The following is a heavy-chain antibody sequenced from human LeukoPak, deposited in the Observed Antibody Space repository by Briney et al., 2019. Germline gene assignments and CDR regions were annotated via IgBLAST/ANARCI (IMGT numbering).Heavy chain of an antibody. CDR3: ARDKGTMILDAFDI. CDR1: GFTVSSNY. CDR2: IYSGGYT. J-gene: IGHJ3*02. Sequence: GGSLRLSCAASGFTVSSNYMSWVRQAPEKGLEWVSIIYSGGYTYYADSVKGRFTISRDKSKNTLYLQMNSLRVEDTAVYYCARDKGTMILDAFDIWGQGTMVTVSS. V-gene: IGHV3-66*01. D-gene: IGHD3-22*01.